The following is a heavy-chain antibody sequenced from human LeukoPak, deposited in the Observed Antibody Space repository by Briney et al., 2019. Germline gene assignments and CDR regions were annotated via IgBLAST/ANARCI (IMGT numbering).Heavy chain of an antibody. D-gene: IGHD1-1*01. Sequence: SETLSLTCTVSGGSISSYYWNWIRQPPGKGLEWIGHIYYTGRINYNPSLKSRVTISVDTSKNNFSLKLSSVTAADTAVYFCARVTWNDGKFDYWGQGALVTVSS. CDR1: GGSISSYY. J-gene: IGHJ4*02. V-gene: IGHV4-59*01. CDR3: ARVTWNDGKFDY. CDR2: IYYTGRI.